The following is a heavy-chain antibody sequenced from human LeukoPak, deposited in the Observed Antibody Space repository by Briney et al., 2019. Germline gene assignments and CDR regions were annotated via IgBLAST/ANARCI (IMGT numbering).Heavy chain of an antibody. V-gene: IGHV1-69*04. J-gene: IGHJ6*04. CDR2: IIPIFGIA. D-gene: IGHD2-15*01. CDR3: ATAGYCSGGSCYSGFGYYYYGMDV. CDR1: GGTFSSYA. Sequence: LRASVKVSCKASGGTFSSYAISWVRQAPGQGLEWMGRIIPIFGIANYAQKFQGRVTITADKSTSTAYMELSSLRSEDTAVYYCATAGYCSGGSCYSGFGYYYYGMDVWGKGTTVTVSS.